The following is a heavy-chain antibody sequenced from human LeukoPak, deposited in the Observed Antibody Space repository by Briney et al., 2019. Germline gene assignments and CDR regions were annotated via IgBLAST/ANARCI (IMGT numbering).Heavy chain of an antibody. J-gene: IGHJ5*02. Sequence: PSETLSLTCTVSGGSISSYYWNWIRQPPGKGLEWIGYIYYSGSTNYNPSLKSRVTISVDTSKNQFSLKLSSVTAADTAVYYCARLSIAVAGTNWFDPWGQGTLVTVSS. CDR2: IYYSGST. CDR1: GGSISSYY. D-gene: IGHD6-19*01. CDR3: ARLSIAVAGTNWFDP. V-gene: IGHV4-59*12.